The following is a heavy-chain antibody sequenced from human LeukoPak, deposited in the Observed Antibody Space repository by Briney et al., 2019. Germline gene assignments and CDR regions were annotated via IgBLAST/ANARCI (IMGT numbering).Heavy chain of an antibody. Sequence: SGPTLVNPTQTLTLTCTFSGFSLPTSGVSVGWIRQSPGKALEWLALLYWDDDKRYSPSLKTRLSITKETSGNQVVLKMTNVDPVDTATYFCSHTSGRGDFDFWGQGILVTVSS. CDR2: LYWDDDK. J-gene: IGHJ4*02. CDR1: GFSLPTSGVS. CDR3: SHTSGRGDFDF. D-gene: IGHD1-26*01. V-gene: IGHV2-5*02.